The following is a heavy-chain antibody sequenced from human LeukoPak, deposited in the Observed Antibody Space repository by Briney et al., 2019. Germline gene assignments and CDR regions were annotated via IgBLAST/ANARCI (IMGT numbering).Heavy chain of an antibody. D-gene: IGHD5-18*01. CDR1: GFTFSSYS. Sequence: GGSLRLSCAASGFTFSSYSMNWVRQAPGKGLEWVSSISSSSSYIYYADSVKGRFTISRDNAKNSLYLQMNSLRAEDTAVYYCAREVYSSPAFEYWGQGTLVTVSS. CDR3: AREVYSSPAFEY. CDR2: ISSSSSYI. V-gene: IGHV3-21*01. J-gene: IGHJ4*02.